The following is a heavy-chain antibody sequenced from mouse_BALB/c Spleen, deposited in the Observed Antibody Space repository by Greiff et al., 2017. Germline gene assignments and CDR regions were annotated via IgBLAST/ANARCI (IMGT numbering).Heavy chain of an antibody. CDR1: GFSLTSYG. J-gene: IGHJ3*01. CDR2: IWSGGST. CDR3: ARGARFAY. V-gene: IGHV2-2*02. Sequence: VQGVESGPGLVQPSQSLSITCTVSGFSLTSYGVHWVRQSPGKGLEWLGVIWSGGSTDYNAAFISRLSISKDNSKSQVFFKMNSLQANDTAIYYCARGARFAYWGQGTLVTVSA.